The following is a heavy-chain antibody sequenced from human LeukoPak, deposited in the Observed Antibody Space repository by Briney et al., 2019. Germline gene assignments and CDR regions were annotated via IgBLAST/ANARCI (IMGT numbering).Heavy chain of an antibody. CDR2: IYYSGST. V-gene: IGHV4-59*01. D-gene: IGHD3-22*01. CDR1: GGSISSYY. Sequence: SETLSLTCTVSGGSISSYYWSWIRQPPGKGLEWIGYIYYSGSTNYNPSLKSRVTISVDTSKNQFSLKLSSVTAADTAVYYCARVYDGSGYYPEYFQHWGQGTLVTVSS. CDR3: ARVYDGSGYYPEYFQH. J-gene: IGHJ1*01.